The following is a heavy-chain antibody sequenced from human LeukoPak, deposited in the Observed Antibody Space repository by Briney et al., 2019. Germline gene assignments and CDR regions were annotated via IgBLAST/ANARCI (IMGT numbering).Heavy chain of an antibody. CDR3: AKDMYSSSWYPTSYYYGMDV. Sequence: PGGSLRLSCAASGFTFSSYSMNWVRQAPGKGLEWVSGISWNSGSIGYADSVKGRFTISRDNAKNSLYLQMNSLRAEDTALYYCAKDMYSSSWYPTSYYYGMDVWGQGTTVTVSS. J-gene: IGHJ6*02. CDR2: ISWNSGSI. V-gene: IGHV3-9*01. D-gene: IGHD6-13*01. CDR1: GFTFSSYS.